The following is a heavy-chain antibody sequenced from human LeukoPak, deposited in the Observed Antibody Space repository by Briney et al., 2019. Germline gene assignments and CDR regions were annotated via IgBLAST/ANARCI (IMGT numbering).Heavy chain of an antibody. D-gene: IGHD3-3*01. CDR2: ISSSSSYI. J-gene: IGHJ6*03. CDR1: GFTFSSYS. V-gene: IGHV3-21*01. CDR3: ARWGYDTYYDFWSGRYYMDV. Sequence: PGGSLRLSCAASGFTFSSYSMNWVRQAPGKGLEWVSSISSSSSYIYYADSVKGRFTISRDNAKNSLYLQMNSLRAEDTAVYYCARWGYDTYYDFWSGRYYMDVWGKGTTVTVSS.